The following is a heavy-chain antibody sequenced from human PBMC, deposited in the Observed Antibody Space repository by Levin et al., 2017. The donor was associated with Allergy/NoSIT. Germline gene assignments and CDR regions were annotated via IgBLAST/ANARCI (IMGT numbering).Heavy chain of an antibody. CDR1: GFTFSSYG. CDR2: IWYDGSNK. D-gene: IGHD6-6*01. CDR3: ARGVGQLVRYYDYGMDG. J-gene: IGHJ6*02. Sequence: GESLKISCAASGFTFSSYGMHWVRQAPGKGLEWVAVIWYDGSNKYYADSVKGRFTIPRDNSKNTLYLQMNSLRAEDTAVYYCARGVGQLVRYYDYGMDGWGQGTTVTVSS. V-gene: IGHV3-33*01.